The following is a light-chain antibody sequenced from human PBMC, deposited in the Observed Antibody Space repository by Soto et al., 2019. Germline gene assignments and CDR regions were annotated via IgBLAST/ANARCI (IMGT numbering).Light chain of an antibody. CDR1: KGISSH. CDR2: TAS. J-gene: IGKJ4*01. V-gene: IGKV1-8*01. CDR3: QQYFSYPLT. Sequence: AIRMTQSPSSFSASTGDRFTITCRASKGISSHLAWYQVKPGKAPRLLIYTASYLESGVPSRFSGSGSGTDFTLTIISLQAEDFAVYDCQQYFSYPLTFGGGTKVEIK.